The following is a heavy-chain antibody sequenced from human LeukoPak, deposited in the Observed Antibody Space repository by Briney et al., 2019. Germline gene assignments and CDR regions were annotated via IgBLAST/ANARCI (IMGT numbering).Heavy chain of an antibody. Sequence: SETLSLTCAVYGGSFSGYYWSWIRQPPGKGLEWIGEINHSGSTNYNPSLKSRVTISVDTSKNQFSLKLCSVTAADTAVYYCARGADSSSWSKVDYWGQGTLVTVSS. CDR3: ARGADSSSWSKVDY. V-gene: IGHV4-34*01. CDR2: INHSGST. CDR1: GGSFSGYY. D-gene: IGHD6-13*01. J-gene: IGHJ4*02.